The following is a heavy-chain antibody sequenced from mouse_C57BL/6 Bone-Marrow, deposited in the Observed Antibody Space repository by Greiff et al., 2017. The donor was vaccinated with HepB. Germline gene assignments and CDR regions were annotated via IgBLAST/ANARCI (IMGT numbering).Heavy chain of an antibody. CDR3: ARPVITTVVAPCGDY. Sequence: QVQLQQPGAELVRPGTSVKLSCKASGYTFTSYWMHWVKQRPGQGLEWIGVIDPSDSYTNYNQKFKGKATLTVDTSSSTAYMQLSSLTSEDSAVYYCARPVITTVVAPCGDYWGQGTSVTVSS. J-gene: IGHJ4*01. CDR2: IDPSDSYT. CDR1: GYTFTSYW. V-gene: IGHV1-59*01. D-gene: IGHD1-1*01.